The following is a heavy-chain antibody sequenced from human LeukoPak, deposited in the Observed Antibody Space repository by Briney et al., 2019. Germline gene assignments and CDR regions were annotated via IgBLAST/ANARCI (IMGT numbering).Heavy chain of an antibody. CDR3: ARSRTYGDYGRGLDY. Sequence: GGSLRLSCAASGFISSSYWMHWVRQPPGKGLVYIACINTDGFSTSYADSVKGRFTIARDNAKNTLYLQMNSLRAEDTAVYYCARSRTYGDYGRGLDYWGEGTLVTVSS. CDR1: GFISSSYW. CDR2: INTDGFST. J-gene: IGHJ4*02. V-gene: IGHV3-74*01. D-gene: IGHD4-17*01.